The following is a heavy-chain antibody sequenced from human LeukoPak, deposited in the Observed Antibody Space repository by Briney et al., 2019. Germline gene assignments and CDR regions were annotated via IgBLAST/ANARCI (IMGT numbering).Heavy chain of an antibody. J-gene: IGHJ6*02. CDR3: ARQPVAVAGKHYYYGMDV. V-gene: IGHV4-59*08. CDR1: GGSISSYY. D-gene: IGHD6-19*01. CDR2: IYYSGST. Sequence: SETLSLTCTVSGGSISSYYWSWIRQPPGKGLEWIGYIYYSGSTNYNPSLKSRVTISVDTSKNQFSLKLSSVTAADTAVYYCARQPVAVAGKHYYYGMDVWGQGTTVTVSS.